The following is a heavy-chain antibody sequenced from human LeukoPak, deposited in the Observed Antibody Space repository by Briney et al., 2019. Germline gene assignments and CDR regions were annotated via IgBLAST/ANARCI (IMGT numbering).Heavy chain of an antibody. J-gene: IGHJ3*02. V-gene: IGHV4-39*01. CDR2: IYYSGST. D-gene: IGHD3-10*01. CDR1: GXSISSSSYY. CDR3: AGHYGPVI. Sequence: SETLSLTCTVSGXSISSSSYYWGWIRQPPGKGLEWIGSIYYSGSTYYNPSLKSRVTISVDTSKNQFSLKLSSVTAADTAVYYCAGHYGPVIWGQGTMVTVSS.